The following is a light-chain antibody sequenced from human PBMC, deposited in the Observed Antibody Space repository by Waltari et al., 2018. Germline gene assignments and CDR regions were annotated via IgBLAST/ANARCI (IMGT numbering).Light chain of an antibody. CDR1: QSISTS. Sequence: SLSASVGDRVTITCRATQSISTSLNWYQQKPGKAPNLLIYGASSLERGVPSRFSGSGSGTDFTLTISSLHPEDFATYYCQQSYTTPFTFGPGTKVDLK. CDR2: GAS. J-gene: IGKJ3*01. V-gene: IGKV1-39*01. CDR3: QQSYTTPFT.